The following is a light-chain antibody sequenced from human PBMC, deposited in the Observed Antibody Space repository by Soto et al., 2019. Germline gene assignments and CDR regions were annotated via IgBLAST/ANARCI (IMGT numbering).Light chain of an antibody. V-gene: IGLV4-60*02. CDR3: ETWQSDSAF. CDR2: LEHSGSY. CDR1: DRHSTYI. Sequence: QSVLTQSSSASASLGSSVKLTCTVSDRHSTYIIAWHQQQPGKAPRYLMKLEHSGSYRKGSGIPDRFSGSSSGADRYLTISNVQLEDEADYFCETWQSDSAFFGGGTKLTVL. J-gene: IGLJ2*01.